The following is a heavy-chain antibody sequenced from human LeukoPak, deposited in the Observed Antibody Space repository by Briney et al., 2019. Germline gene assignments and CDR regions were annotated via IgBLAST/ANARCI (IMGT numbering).Heavy chain of an antibody. CDR1: GGSFSGYY. D-gene: IGHD4-17*01. CDR3: ARGTMTTVTYYFDY. V-gene: IGHV4-34*01. J-gene: IGHJ4*02. CDR2: INHSGST. Sequence: SETLSLTCAVYGGSFSGYYWSWIRQPPGNGLEWIGEINHSGSTNYNPSLKSRVTISVDTSKNQFSLKLSSVTAADTAVYYCARGTMTTVTYYFDYWGQGTLVTVSS.